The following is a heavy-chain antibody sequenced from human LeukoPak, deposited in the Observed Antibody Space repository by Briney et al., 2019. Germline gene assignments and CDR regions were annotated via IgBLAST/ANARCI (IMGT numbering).Heavy chain of an antibody. Sequence: GGSLRLSCAASGFTVSSNYMSWVRQAPGKGLEWVSVIYSGGSTYYADSVKGRFTISRDNSKNTLYLQMNSLRAEDTAVYYCASLRAVTSSFDYWGQGTLVTVSS. V-gene: IGHV3-53*01. CDR3: ASLRAVTSSFDY. CDR1: GFTVSSNY. D-gene: IGHD4-17*01. J-gene: IGHJ4*02. CDR2: IYSGGST.